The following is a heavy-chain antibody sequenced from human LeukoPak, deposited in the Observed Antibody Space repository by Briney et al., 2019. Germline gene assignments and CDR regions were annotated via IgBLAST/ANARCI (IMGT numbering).Heavy chain of an antibody. CDR1: GFTFSTYN. CDR3: AITVDCRATTDCYSYFHH. CDR2: IYSGGST. Sequence: GGSLRLSCAASGFTFSTYNMNWVRQAPGKGLEWVSVIYSGGSTYYADSVKGRFTISRDNAKDTLYLQVNSLRAEDTAVYYCAITVDCRATTDCYSYFHHWGQGTLVTVSS. D-gene: IGHD2-21*02. V-gene: IGHV3-66*01. J-gene: IGHJ1*01.